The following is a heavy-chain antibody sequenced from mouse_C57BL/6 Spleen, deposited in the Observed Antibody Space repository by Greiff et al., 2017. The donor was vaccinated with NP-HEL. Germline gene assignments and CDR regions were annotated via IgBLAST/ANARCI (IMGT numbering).Heavy chain of an antibody. V-gene: IGHV1-52*01. CDR2: IDPSDSET. Sequence: VQLQQSGAELVRPGSSVKLSCKASGYTFTSYWMHWVKQRPIQGLEWIGNIDPSDSETHYNQKFKDKATLTVDKSSSTAYMQLSSLTSEDSAVYYCARGGSGYPYYYAMDYWGQGTSVTVSS. CDR1: GYTFTSYW. CDR3: ARGGSGYPYYYAMDY. J-gene: IGHJ4*01. D-gene: IGHD3-2*02.